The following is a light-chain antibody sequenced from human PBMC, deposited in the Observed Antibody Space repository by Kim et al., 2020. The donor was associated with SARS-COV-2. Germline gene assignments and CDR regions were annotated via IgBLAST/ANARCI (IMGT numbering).Light chain of an antibody. V-gene: IGKV1-5*03. J-gene: IGKJ4*01. Sequence: ACVRDRLTIACRARQSIGNWLAWYQQKPGKAPKLLIYKASNLQSGVPSRFSGSGSGTEFTLTISSLQTDDFATYYCQQYTSYSGTFGGGTKVEI. CDR1: QSIGNW. CDR2: KAS. CDR3: QQYTSYSGT.